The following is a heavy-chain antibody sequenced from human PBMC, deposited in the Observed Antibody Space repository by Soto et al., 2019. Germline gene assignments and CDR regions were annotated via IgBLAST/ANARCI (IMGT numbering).Heavy chain of an antibody. J-gene: IGHJ4*02. D-gene: IGHD3-10*01. CDR2: ISGSGGRA. V-gene: IGHV3-23*01. CDR3: AKYYASGSYYHFDS. Sequence: EVQLLESGGDLVQPGGSLRLSCAASGFTFINYAMSWVRQAPGLGLEWVSSISGSGGRADYADSVRGRFTISRDNSKKTLSLQMNSLWVDDTAIYYCAKYYASGSYYHFDSWGQGTLVTVSS. CDR1: GFTFINYA.